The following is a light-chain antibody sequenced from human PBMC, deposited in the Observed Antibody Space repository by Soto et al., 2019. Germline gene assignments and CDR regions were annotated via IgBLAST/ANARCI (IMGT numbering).Light chain of an antibody. V-gene: IGKV3-20*01. CDR1: QSVSSSY. CDR2: GAS. Sequence: EIVLTQSPGTLSLSPGERATLSCRASQSVSSSYLAWYQHKPGQAPRLLIYGASSRATGIPDRFSGSGSGTDFTLTISRLEPEDFAVFYCQQYGSSPVFGGGTKVEIK. CDR3: QQYGSSPV. J-gene: IGKJ4*01.